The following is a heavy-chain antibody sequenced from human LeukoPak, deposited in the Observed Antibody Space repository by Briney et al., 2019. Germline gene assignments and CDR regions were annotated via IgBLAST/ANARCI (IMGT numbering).Heavy chain of an antibody. CDR2: IIPNSGAT. Sequence: ASVKVSCKAAGYTFIDYAMHWVRQAPGQGLEWMGWIIPNSGATTYAQNFQGRVTVTRDTSISTAYMEMTRLRSDDTAVYYCASHLPVNGWGSYYSFDSWGQGTLVTVSS. CDR1: GYTFIDYA. D-gene: IGHD3-10*01. J-gene: IGHJ4*02. CDR3: ASHLPVNGWGSYYSFDS. V-gene: IGHV1-2*02.